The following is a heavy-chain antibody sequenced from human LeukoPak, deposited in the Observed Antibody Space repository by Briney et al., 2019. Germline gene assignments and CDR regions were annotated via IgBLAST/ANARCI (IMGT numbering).Heavy chain of an antibody. Sequence: PSQTLSLTCTVSGGSISSGGYYWSWIRQHPGKGLEWIGYIYYSGSTYYNPSLKSRVTISVDTSKNQFSLKLSSVTAADTAVYYCARGPATHRVRFLEPTPFDYWGQGTLVTVSS. CDR3: ARGPATHRVRFLEPTPFDY. CDR1: GGSISSGGYY. V-gene: IGHV4-31*03. J-gene: IGHJ4*02. D-gene: IGHD3-3*01. CDR2: IYYSGST.